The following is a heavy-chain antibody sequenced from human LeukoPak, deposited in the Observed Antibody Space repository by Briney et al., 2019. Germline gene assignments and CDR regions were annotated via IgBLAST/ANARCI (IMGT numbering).Heavy chain of an antibody. CDR1: GFTFSSYS. V-gene: IGHV3-21*01. J-gene: IGHJ4*02. Sequence: PGGSLRLSCAASGFTFSSYSMNWVRQAPGKGLEWVSSISSSSSYIYYADSVKGRLTISRDNAKNSLYLQMNSLRAEDTAVYYCARSPGIAVAGTEFDYWGQGTLVTVSS. D-gene: IGHD6-19*01. CDR3: ARSPGIAVAGTEFDY. CDR2: ISSSSSYI.